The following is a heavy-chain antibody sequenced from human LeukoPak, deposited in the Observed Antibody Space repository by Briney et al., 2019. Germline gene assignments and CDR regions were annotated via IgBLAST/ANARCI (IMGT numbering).Heavy chain of an antibody. Sequence: GESLRLSCAASGFTFSRYWIHWVRQAPGKGLEWVSRIYPDGSTTTYADSVKGRFTISRDNAKNTVYLQMNSLRAEDTALYHCVRVLSGSWDWFDPWGQGTLVTVSS. D-gene: IGHD3-22*01. CDR2: IYPDGSTT. CDR1: GFTFSRYW. V-gene: IGHV3-74*01. J-gene: IGHJ5*02. CDR3: VRVLSGSWDWFDP.